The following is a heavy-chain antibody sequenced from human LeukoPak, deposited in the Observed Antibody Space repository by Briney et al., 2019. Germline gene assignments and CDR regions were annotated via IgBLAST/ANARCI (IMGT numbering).Heavy chain of an antibody. CDR1: GGSISSSSYY. CDR2: TYYSGST. J-gene: IGHJ4*02. V-gene: IGHV4-39*07. CDR3: ARGGNSWYADY. D-gene: IGHD6-13*01. Sequence: SETLSLTCKVSGGSISSSSYYWGWIRQPPGKGLEWIGSTYYSGSTYYNPSLKSRVTISVDTSKNQFSLKLSSVTAADMAVYYCARGGNSWYADYWGQGTLVTVSS.